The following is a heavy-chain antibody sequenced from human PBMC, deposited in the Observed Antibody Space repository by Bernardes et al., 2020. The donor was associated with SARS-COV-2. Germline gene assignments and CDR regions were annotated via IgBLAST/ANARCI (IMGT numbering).Heavy chain of an antibody. J-gene: IGHJ4*02. CDR2: ASRNSANI. V-gene: IGHV3-30*04. CDR3: ARHNVGVEDL. CDR1: SLNFTETN. D-gene: IGHD2-15*01. Sequence: GGSLRLSCVVSSLNFTETNMRWVRQAPGTGLEWVAVASRNSANIHSADSVKGRFTASRDNTKNTLYLQMNNLKLDDTAVYYWARHNVGVEDLWCQGTLITVSS.